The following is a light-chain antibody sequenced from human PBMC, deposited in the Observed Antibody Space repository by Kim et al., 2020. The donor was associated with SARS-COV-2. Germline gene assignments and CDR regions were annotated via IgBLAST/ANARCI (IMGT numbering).Light chain of an antibody. J-gene: IGLJ1*01. CDR2: QDN. CDR1: KLGDKY. Sequence: SVSPGQTASITCSGDKLGDKYACWYQQKPGQSPVLVIYQDNKRPSGIPERFSGSNSGNTATLTISGTHAMDEADYYCQAWDSSTYVFGSGTKLTVL. CDR3: QAWDSSTYV. V-gene: IGLV3-1*01.